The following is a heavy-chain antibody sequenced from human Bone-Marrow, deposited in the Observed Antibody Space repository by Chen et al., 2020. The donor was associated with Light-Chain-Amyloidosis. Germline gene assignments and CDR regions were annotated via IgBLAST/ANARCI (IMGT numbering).Heavy chain of an antibody. CDR2: IPADVTNT. J-gene: IGHJ5*01. V-gene: IGHV3-74*01. Sequence: EVQLVESGGALVQPGGSLRLSCAASGFTLNTYWMHWVRQPPGGGLVWVARIPADVTNTVSADSVNVRFSFSRDDAKNTLYLEKNSLRVEDTCLYFSARDRGSFSYNRGGLDSWGHGTLVTFSS. D-gene: IGHD3-10*01. CDR1: GFTLNTYW. CDR3: ARDRGSFSYNRGGLDS.